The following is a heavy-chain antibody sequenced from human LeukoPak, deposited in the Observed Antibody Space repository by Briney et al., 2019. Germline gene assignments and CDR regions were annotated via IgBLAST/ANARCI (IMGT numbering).Heavy chain of an antibody. V-gene: IGHV5-51*01. J-gene: IGHJ4*02. CDR1: GFKFTNYF. CDR3: ARRTTNYDSSGYYSPFDY. Sequence: GESLKISCQAFGFKFTNYFIGWVRQMPGKGLEWVGIIYPGDSDTRYSPSFQGQVTISADKSISTAYLQWSSLKASDTAMYYCARRTTNYDSSGYYSPFDYWGQGTLVTVSS. CDR2: IYPGDSDT. D-gene: IGHD3-22*01.